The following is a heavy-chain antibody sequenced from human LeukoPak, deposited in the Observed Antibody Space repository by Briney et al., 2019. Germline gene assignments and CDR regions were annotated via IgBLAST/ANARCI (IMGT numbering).Heavy chain of an antibody. J-gene: IGHJ6*04. D-gene: IGHD6-13*01. CDR2: ISGSGGST. Sequence: GGSLRLSCAASGFTFSSYAMSWVRQAPGKGLGWVSAISGSGGSTYYADSVKGRFTISRDNSKNTLYLQMNSLRAEDTAVYYCARDREQLVPFDYYGMDVWGKGTTVTVSS. CDR3: ARDREQLVPFDYYGMDV. CDR1: GFTFSSYA. V-gene: IGHV3-23*01.